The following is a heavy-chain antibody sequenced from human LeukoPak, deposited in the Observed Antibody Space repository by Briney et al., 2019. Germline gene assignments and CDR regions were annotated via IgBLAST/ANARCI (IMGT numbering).Heavy chain of an antibody. CDR2: ISSSSETI. Sequence: GGSLRLSCAGSGFTFSSYSMNWVRQAPGKGLEWVSYISSSSETIYYADSVKGRFTISRDNAKNSLFLQMNSLRAEDTAVYYCARDCESASCYTTHFDYWGQGTLVTVSS. CDR3: ARDCESASCYTTHFDY. J-gene: IGHJ4*02. CDR1: GFTFSSYS. D-gene: IGHD2-2*02. V-gene: IGHV3-48*01.